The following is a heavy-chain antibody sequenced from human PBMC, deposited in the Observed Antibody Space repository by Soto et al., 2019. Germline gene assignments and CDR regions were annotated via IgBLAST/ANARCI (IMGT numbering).Heavy chain of an antibody. Sequence: GGSLRLSCAASGFTFSSYAMSWVRQAPGKGLEWVSVISGSGGSTYYADSVKGRFTISRDNSKNTLYLQMNSLRAEDTAVYYCAKTSCPSSTSCYGSYFDYWGQGTLVTVSS. CDR3: AKTSCPSSTSCYGSYFDY. CDR1: GFTFSSYA. J-gene: IGHJ4*02. D-gene: IGHD2-2*01. V-gene: IGHV3-23*01. CDR2: ISGSGGST.